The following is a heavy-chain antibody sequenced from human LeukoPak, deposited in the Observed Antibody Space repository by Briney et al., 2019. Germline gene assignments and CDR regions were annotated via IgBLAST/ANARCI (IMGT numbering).Heavy chain of an antibody. V-gene: IGHV4-4*07. Sequence: PSETLSLTCTVSGDSISNYYWSWIRQPAGKGLEWIGRIYTSGSTNYNPSLKSRVTMSVDTSKNQFFLKLSSVTAADTAVYYCARVSLVRGAPDYYFDYWGQGTLVTVSS. CDR3: ARVSLVRGAPDYYFDY. CDR1: GDSISNYY. CDR2: IYTSGST. J-gene: IGHJ4*02. D-gene: IGHD3-10*01.